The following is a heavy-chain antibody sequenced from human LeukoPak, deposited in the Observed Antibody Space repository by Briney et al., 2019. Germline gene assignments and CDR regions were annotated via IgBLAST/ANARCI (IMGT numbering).Heavy chain of an antibody. V-gene: IGHV3-21*01. Sequence: GGSLRLSCAASGFTFSSYSMNWVRQAPGKGLEWVSCISTSSSYIYYADSVKGRFTISRDNAKNSLYLQINSLRAEDTAVYYCARDTASVSSYDSNFDYWGQGTLVTVSS. J-gene: IGHJ4*02. D-gene: IGHD3-22*01. CDR2: ISTSSSYI. CDR3: ARDTASVSSYDSNFDY. CDR1: GFTFSSYS.